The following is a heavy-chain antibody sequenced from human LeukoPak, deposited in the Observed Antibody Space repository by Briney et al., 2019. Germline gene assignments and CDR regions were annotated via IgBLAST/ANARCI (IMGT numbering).Heavy chain of an antibody. CDR1: GFTFSGSS. D-gene: IGHD6-19*01. J-gene: IGHJ4*02. CDR2: IRSKAHSYAT. CDR3: TSRGWP. Sequence: HPGRSLRLSCAASGFTFSGSSMQWVRQAPGKGLEWVGRIRSKAHSYATAYAASVKGRFTISRDDSKNTAYLQMNSLKTEDTAVYYCTSRGWPWGQGTLVTVSS. V-gene: IGHV3-73*01.